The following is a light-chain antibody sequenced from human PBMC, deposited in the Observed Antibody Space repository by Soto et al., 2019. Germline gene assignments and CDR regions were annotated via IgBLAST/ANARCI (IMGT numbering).Light chain of an antibody. V-gene: IGLV2-14*01. CDR3: SSYTISSTYV. Sequence: QSVLTRPASVSGSPGESITISCTGTSRDVGAYNYVSWYQQDPGKAPKLMIYDVSSRPSGVSNRFSGSKSGHTASLTISGLQAEDEADYYCSSYTISSTYVFGTGTKVTVL. CDR1: SRDVGAYNY. J-gene: IGLJ1*01. CDR2: DVS.